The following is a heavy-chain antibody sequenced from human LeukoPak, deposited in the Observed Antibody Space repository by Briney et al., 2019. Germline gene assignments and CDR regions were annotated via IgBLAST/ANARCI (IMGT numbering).Heavy chain of an antibody. CDR2: ISYDGSNK. Sequence: PGGSLRLSCAASGFTFSSYAIHWVRQAPGKGLEWVAVISYDGSNKYYADSVKGRFTISRDNSKNTLYLQMNSLRADDTAVYYCARDPGCSGGSCYCDYWGQGTLVTVSS. V-gene: IGHV3-30*04. J-gene: IGHJ4*02. CDR1: GFTFSSYA. D-gene: IGHD2-15*01. CDR3: ARDPGCSGGSCYCDY.